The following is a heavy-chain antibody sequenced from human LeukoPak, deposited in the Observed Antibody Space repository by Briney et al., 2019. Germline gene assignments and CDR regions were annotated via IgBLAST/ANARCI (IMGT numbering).Heavy chain of an antibody. CDR3: ARDVDYYDSSGYGLYNWFDP. Sequence: SETLSLTCTVSGGSISSSSYYWGWIRQPPGKGLEWIGSTYYSGSTYYNPSLKSRVTISVDTSKNQFSLKLSSVTAADTAVYYCARDVDYYDSSGYGLYNWFDPWGQGTLVTVSS. V-gene: IGHV4-39*07. J-gene: IGHJ5*02. CDR2: TYYSGST. CDR1: GGSISSSSYY. D-gene: IGHD3-22*01.